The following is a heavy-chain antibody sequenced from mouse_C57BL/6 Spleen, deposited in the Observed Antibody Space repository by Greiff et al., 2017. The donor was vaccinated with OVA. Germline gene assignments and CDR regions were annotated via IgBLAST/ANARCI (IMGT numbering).Heavy chain of an antibody. CDR2: IWRGGST. V-gene: IGHV2-5*01. CDR1: GFSLTSYG. D-gene: IGHD2-4*01. CDR3: AKGRDYDYAMDY. J-gene: IGHJ4*01. Sequence: VMLVESGPGLVQPSQSLSITCTVSGFSLTSYGVHWVRQSPGKGLEWLGGIWRGGSTDYNAAFMSRLSITKDNSKSQVFFKMNSLQADDTAIYYCAKGRDYDYAMDYWGQGTSVTVSS.